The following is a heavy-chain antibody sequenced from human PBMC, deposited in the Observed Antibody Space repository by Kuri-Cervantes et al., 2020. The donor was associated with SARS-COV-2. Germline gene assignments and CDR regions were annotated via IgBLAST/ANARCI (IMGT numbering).Heavy chain of an antibody. V-gene: IGHV4-39*01. CDR1: GGSISSSSYY. Sequence: SETLSLTCTVSGGSISSSSYYWGWIRQPPGKGLEWIGSIYYSGTTYYNPSLESRVTISVDTSQNLFSLELTSVSAADTAVYYCARPLAGGTGSSDAFDFWGQGTLVTVSS. D-gene: IGHD3-10*01. CDR2: IYYSGTT. J-gene: IGHJ3*01. CDR3: ARPLAGGTGSSDAFDF.